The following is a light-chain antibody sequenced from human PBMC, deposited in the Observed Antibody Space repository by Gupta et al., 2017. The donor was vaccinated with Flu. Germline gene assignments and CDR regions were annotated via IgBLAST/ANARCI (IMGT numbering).Light chain of an antibody. V-gene: IGKV1-33*01. CDR1: QDISDS. J-gene: IGKJ2*03. CDR3: KLDGTLPPPS. CDR2: AAS. Sequence: DTQMTQSPSSLSASVGARVTITCQASQDISDSLNWFQQKPGRAPKVLIYAASSFETGVPSRYSGSGYGKYFPFTSSILQPEDTATYYFKLDGTLPPPSFGQGTKVEIK.